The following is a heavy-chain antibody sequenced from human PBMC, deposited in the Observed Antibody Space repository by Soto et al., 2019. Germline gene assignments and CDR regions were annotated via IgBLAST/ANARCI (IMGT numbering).Heavy chain of an antibody. Sequence: QVQLVQSGAEVKKPGASVKVSCKASGYTFTSYGISWVRQAPGQGLEWMGWINPYNGNTNYAQKLQGRVTMTTDTAMSTAYMELRSLRSEDTAVYYFARDWFGVDYWGQGTLVTVSS. J-gene: IGHJ4*02. V-gene: IGHV1-18*01. D-gene: IGHD3-16*01. CDR2: INPYNGNT. CDR1: GYTFTSYG. CDR3: ARDWFGVDY.